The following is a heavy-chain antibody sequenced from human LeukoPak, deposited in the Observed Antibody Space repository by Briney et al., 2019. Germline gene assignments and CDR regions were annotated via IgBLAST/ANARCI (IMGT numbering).Heavy chain of an antibody. D-gene: IGHD3-10*01. CDR1: GFTLSNYW. CDR2: MKHDGTEK. Sequence: GGSLRPSCAASGFTLSNYWMNWVRQAPGKGLEWVANMKHDGTEKSYVDSVKGRFTISRDDAKNSLYLQMNSVRAEDTAMYYCVRDGGYYGPDSWGQGALVSVSS. CDR3: VRDGGYYGPDS. V-gene: IGHV3-7*04. J-gene: IGHJ4*02.